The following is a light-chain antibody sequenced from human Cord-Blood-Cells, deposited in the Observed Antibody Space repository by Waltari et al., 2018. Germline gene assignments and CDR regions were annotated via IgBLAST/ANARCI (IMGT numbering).Light chain of an antibody. CDR1: QSISSW. CDR2: KAS. V-gene: IGKV1-5*03. J-gene: IGKJ2*03. Sequence: DILMTKSPSTLSASVGDRVTITCRASQSISSWLAWYQQKPGKAPKLLIYKASSLESGVPSRFSGSGSGTEFTLTISSLQPDDFATYYCQQYNSYSPYSFGQGTKLEIK. CDR3: QQYNSYSPYS.